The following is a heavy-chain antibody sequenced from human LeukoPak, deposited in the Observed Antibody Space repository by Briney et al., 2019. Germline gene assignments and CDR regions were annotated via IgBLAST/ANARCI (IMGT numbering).Heavy chain of an antibody. CDR3: ARVNYGDYSNWFDP. V-gene: IGHV3-21*01. D-gene: IGHD4-17*01. J-gene: IGHJ5*02. CDR1: GFTFSSYS. CDR2: ISSSSSYI. Sequence: PGGSLRLSCAASGFTFSSYSMNWVRQAPGKGLEWVSSISSSSSYIYYADSVKGRFTISRDNAKNSLYLQMNSLRAEDTAVYYCARVNYGDYSNWFDPWGQGTLVTVSS.